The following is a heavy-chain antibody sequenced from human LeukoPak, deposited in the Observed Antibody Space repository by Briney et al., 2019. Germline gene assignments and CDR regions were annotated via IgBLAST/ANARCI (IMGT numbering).Heavy chain of an antibody. V-gene: IGHV4-4*07. J-gene: IGHJ3*02. CDR1: GGSISSYY. CDR3: ARDRGWTYYYDSSGYFLDAFDI. Sequence: PSETLSLTCTVSGGSISSYYWSWIRQPAGKGLEWIGRIYTSGSTNYNPSLKSRVTMSVDTSKNQFSLKLSSVTAADTAVYYCARDRGWTYYYDSSGYFLDAFDIWGQGTMVTVSS. CDR2: IYTSGST. D-gene: IGHD3-22*01.